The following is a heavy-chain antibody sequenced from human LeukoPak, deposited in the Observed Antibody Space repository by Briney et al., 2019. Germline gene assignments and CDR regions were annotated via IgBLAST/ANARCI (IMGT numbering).Heavy chain of an antibody. V-gene: IGHV4-30-2*01. CDR2: IYHSGST. J-gene: IGHJ4*02. D-gene: IGHD6-6*01. CDR1: GGSISSGGYS. CDR3: ARASIAARGIDY. Sequence: SETLSLTCAVSGGSISSGGYSWSWIRQPPGKGLEWIGNIYHSGSTYYNPSLKSRVTISVDRSKNQFSLKLSSVTAADTAVYYCARASIAARGIDYWGQGTLVTVSS.